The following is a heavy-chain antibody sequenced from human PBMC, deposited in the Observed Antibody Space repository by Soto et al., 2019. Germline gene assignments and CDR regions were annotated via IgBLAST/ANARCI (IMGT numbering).Heavy chain of an antibody. CDR2: IITMLVTA. Sequence: QVQLVQSGAEVKRPGSSVKVSCKSTGGPLSSRGFSWVRQAPGQGLEWMGGIITMLVTADYAQSIQGRLTITADELTTTAYMELTSLRSEDTAVYFCATEMKSRVMRTFDLWGQGTMVIVSS. D-gene: IGHD2-8*01. V-gene: IGHV1-69*01. CDR1: GGPLSSRG. CDR3: ATEMKSRVMRTFDL. J-gene: IGHJ3*01.